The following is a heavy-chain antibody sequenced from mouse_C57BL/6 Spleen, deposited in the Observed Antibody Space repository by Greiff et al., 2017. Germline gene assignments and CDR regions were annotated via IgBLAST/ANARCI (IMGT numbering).Heavy chain of an antibody. CDR1: GYTFTDYY. CDR3: ARWRYDEGFDD. D-gene: IGHD2-14*01. Sequence: EVQLQQSGPELVKPGASVKISCKASGYTFTDYYMNWVKQSHGKSLEWIGDINPNNGGTSYNQKLKGKATLTVDKSSSTAYMELRSLTSEDSAVYYCARWRYDEGFDDWGQGTTLTVSS. CDR2: INPNNGGT. V-gene: IGHV1-26*01. J-gene: IGHJ2*01.